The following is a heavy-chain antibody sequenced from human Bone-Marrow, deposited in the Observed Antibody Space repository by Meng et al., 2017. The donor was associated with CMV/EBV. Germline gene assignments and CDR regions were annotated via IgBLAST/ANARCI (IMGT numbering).Heavy chain of an antibody. V-gene: IGHV4-39*07. CDR3: ASGPKYFDL. Sequence: QLQLQESGPGLVXXXXXLSLTCSVSGGSISNSGFYWGWIRQPPGKGLEWIGTIYYGGSSYYNPSLKSRLTISVDTSKNQISLKLSSVTAADTARYYCASGPKYFDLWGRGTLVTVSS. CDR1: GGSISNSGFY. J-gene: IGHJ2*01. CDR2: IYYGGSS.